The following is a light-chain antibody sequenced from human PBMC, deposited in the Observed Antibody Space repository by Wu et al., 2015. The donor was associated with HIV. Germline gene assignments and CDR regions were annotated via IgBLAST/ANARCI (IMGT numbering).Light chain of an antibody. CDR3: QQYNNWPPA. V-gene: IGKV3-15*01. CDR1: QSLSTNY. CDR2: GSS. J-gene: IGKJ3*01. Sequence: EILLTQSPGTLPLSPGERAILSCRASQSLSTNYLAWYQQKPGQSPRLLIFGSSTRATGIPDRFSGSGSGTEFTLTISSLQSEDFAIYYCQQYNNWPPAFGPGTKVDVK.